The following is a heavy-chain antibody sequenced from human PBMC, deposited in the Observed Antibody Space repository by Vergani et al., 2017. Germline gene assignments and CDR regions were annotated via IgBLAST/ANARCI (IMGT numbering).Heavy chain of an antibody. D-gene: IGHD2-2*01. CDR2: INPTSGGT. J-gene: IGHJ4*02. CDR1: GYTFTDYF. Sequence: QVQLVQSGAEVKKPGASVKVSCKASGYTFTDYFMHWVRQTPAQGLEWMGWINPTSGGTNNAQKFQGRVTIPRDTAISTAYMELSNLRSDDTAVYYCARVGTSSNRDYFDYVGQGTLVTVSS. CDR3: ARVGTSSNRDYFDY. V-gene: IGHV1-2*02.